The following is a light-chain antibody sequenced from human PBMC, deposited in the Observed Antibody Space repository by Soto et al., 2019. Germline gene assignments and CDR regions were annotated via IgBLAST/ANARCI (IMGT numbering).Light chain of an antibody. Sequence: QSVLTQPPSASGTPGQRVTISCSGSSSNIGSNTVNWYQQLPGTAPKLLMYSNNQRPSGVPDRFSGSKSCTSASLAISGLQSEDEADYYCAAWDDSLNGWVFGGGTKLTVL. CDR3: AAWDDSLNGWV. V-gene: IGLV1-44*01. J-gene: IGLJ3*02. CDR2: SNN. CDR1: SSNIGSNT.